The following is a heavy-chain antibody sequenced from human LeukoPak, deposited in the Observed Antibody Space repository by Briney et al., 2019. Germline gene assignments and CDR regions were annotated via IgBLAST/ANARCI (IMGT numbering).Heavy chain of an antibody. CDR2: IDGDGGST. CDR1: GFTFSGFW. D-gene: IGHD3-16*01. J-gene: IGHJ4*02. V-gene: IGHV3-74*03. CDR3: ARTMTGGFFDF. Sequence: PGGSLRLSCAASGFTFSGFWMHWVRQAPGKGLVWVSRIDGDGGSTTYADSVKGRFTISRDNARNTLHLQMISLRAEDTAVYYCARTMTGGFFDFWGQGTLDTVSS.